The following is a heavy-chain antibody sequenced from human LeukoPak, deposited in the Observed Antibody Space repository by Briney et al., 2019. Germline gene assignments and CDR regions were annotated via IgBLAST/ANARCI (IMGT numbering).Heavy chain of an antibody. CDR3: ATETRVYDYVWGSYRYTPHY. D-gene: IGHD3-16*02. V-gene: IGHV1-46*01. J-gene: IGHJ4*02. Sequence: AASVKVSCKASGYTFTSYYMHWVRQAPGQGLEWMGIINPSGGSTSYAQKFQGRVTMTRDTSTSTVYMELSSLRSEDTAVYYCATETRVYDYVWGSYRYTPHYWGQGTLVTVSS. CDR1: GYTFTSYY. CDR2: INPSGGST.